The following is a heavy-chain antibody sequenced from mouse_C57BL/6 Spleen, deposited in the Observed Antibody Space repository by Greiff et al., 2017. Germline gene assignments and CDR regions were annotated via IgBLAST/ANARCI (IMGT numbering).Heavy chain of an antibody. CDR2: IYPGDGDT. CDR3: ARDYGNYGDYAMDY. V-gene: IGHV1-82*01. CDR1: GYAFSSPW. Sequence: VQLQQSGPELVKPGASVKISCKASGYAFSSPWMNWVKQRPGKGLEWIGRIYPGDGDTNYNGKFKGKATLTADKSSSTAYMQLSSLTSEDSAVYFCARDYGNYGDYAMDYWGQGTSVTVSS. J-gene: IGHJ4*01. D-gene: IGHD2-1*01.